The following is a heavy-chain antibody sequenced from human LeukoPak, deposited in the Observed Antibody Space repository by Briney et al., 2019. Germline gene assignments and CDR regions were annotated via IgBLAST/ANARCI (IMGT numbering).Heavy chain of an antibody. CDR3: ARETRLGEGFDY. Sequence: GRSLRLSCAASGFTFSSYSMNWVRQAPGKGLEWVSSISSSSSYIYYADSVKGRFTISRDNAKNSLYLQMNSLRAEDTAVYYCARETRLGEGFDYWGQGTLVTVSS. CDR1: GFTFSSYS. V-gene: IGHV3-21*01. D-gene: IGHD3-10*01. J-gene: IGHJ4*02. CDR2: ISSSSSYI.